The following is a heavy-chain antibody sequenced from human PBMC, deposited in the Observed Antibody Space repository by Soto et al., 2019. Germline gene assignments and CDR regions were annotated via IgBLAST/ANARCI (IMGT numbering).Heavy chain of an antibody. Sequence: PSETLSLTCSVSGASLSSGGYFLTWILQLPGKGLEWIGYIYSSGATHSNPSLQRRLSMSLDTSRNQFSLKLTSMTVADTAVYYCAVHRATPGLALSNWFGPWGQGSLVTVSS. CDR2: IYSSGAT. D-gene: IGHD2-15*01. CDR1: GASLSSGGYF. V-gene: IGHV4-31*02. CDR3: AVHRATPGLALSNWFGP. J-gene: IGHJ5*02.